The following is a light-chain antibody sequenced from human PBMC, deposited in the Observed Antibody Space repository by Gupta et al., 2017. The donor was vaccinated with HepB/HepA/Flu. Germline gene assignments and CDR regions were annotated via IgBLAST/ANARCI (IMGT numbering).Light chain of an antibody. CDR3: QHLDNRPSFT. CDR2: DAA. Sequence: QLTQSPSSLSASVGDRVTIACQASQEISSYLNWYKQKPGKVPKVLIYDAANWETAVPSRFSGSGSGTHVTFTIISRQPEDIATDYYQHLDNRPSFTFGPGTKVQIK. V-gene: IGKV1-33*01. J-gene: IGKJ3*01. CDR1: QEISSY.